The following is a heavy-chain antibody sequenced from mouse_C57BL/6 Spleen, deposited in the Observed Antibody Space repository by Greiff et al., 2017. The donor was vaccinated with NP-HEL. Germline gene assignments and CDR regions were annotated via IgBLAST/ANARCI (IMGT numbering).Heavy chain of an antibody. CDR1: GYTFTSYW. J-gene: IGHJ2*01. V-gene: IGHV1-61*01. D-gene: IGHD5-5*01. CDR2: IYPSDSET. Sequence: QVQLQQPGAELVRPGSSVKLSCKASGYTFTSYWMDWVKQRPGQGLEWIGNIYPSDSETHYNQKFKDKAILTVDKSSSTAYMQLSSLTSEDSAVYYCARGGLPYYFDYWGQGTTLTVSS. CDR3: ARGGLPYYFDY.